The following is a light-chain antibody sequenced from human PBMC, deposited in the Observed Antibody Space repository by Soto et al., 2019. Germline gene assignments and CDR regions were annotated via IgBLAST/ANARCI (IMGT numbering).Light chain of an antibody. Sequence: QSVLTQPASVSASPGQSITISCTGTSSDVGGYNYVSWYQQHPGKAPKLIIYDVSNRPSGVSNRFSGSKSGSTASLTISGLQAEDEADYYCSSYTSSTTNVIFGGGTKVTVL. CDR3: SSYTSSTTNVI. V-gene: IGLV2-14*01. CDR1: SSDVGGYNY. CDR2: DVS. J-gene: IGLJ2*01.